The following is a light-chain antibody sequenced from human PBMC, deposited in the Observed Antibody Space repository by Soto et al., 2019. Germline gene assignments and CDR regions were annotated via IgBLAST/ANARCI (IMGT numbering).Light chain of an antibody. CDR1: SSDVGGYDY. J-gene: IGLJ2*01. CDR2: EVH. Sequence: QSALTQPASVSGSPGQSITIACTGTSSDVGGYDYVSWYQHHPGTAPKLIMSEVHNRPSGVSNRFSGSKSGNTASLTISGLQAEDEGDYYCTSYASDTTVVFGGGTKVTVL. CDR3: TSYASDTTVV. V-gene: IGLV2-14*01.